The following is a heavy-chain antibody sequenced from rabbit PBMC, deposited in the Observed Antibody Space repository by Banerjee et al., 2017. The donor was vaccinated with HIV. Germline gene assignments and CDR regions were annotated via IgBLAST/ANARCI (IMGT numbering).Heavy chain of an antibody. CDR3: ARDLAGVIGWDFNL. V-gene: IGHV1S45*01. D-gene: IGHD4-1*01. CDR1: GFSFSNGYV. J-gene: IGHJ4*01. Sequence: QEQLEESGGDLVKPEGSLTLTCTASGFSFSNGYVMCWVRQAPGKGLEWIACINTISGDTVYATWAKGRFTISSHNAQNTLYLQLNSLTAADTATYFCARDLAGVIGWDFNLWGPGTLVTVS. CDR2: INTISGDT.